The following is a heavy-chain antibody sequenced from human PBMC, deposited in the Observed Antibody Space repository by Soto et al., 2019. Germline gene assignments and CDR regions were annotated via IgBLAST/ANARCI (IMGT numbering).Heavy chain of an antibody. J-gene: IGHJ5*02. CDR2: IYHSGST. D-gene: IGHD6-19*01. Sequence: TLSLTCAVSGGSISSSNWWSWVRQPPGKGLEWIGEIYHSGSTNYNPSLESRVTISVDKSKNQFSLKLSSVTAADTAVYYCASYSSGWFRWFDPWGQGTLVTVSS. CDR3: ASYSSGWFRWFDP. V-gene: IGHV4-4*02. CDR1: GGSISSSNW.